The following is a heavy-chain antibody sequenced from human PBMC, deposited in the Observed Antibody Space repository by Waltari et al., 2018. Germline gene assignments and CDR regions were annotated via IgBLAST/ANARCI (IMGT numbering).Heavy chain of an antibody. D-gene: IGHD3-22*01. CDR3: AASPGQTSYYYDSSGPPYYFDY. CDR2: IYHSGST. Sequence: QVQLQESGPGLVKPSETLSLTCAVSGYSISSGYYWGWIRQPPGKGLEWIGSIYHSGSTYYNPSLKSRVTISVDTSKNQFSLKLSPVTAADTAVYYCAASPGQTSYYYDSSGPPYYFDYWGQGTLVTVSS. V-gene: IGHV4-38-2*01. J-gene: IGHJ4*02. CDR1: GYSISSGYY.